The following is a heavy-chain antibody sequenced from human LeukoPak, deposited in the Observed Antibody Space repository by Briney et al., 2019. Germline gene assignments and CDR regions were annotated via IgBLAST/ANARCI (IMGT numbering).Heavy chain of an antibody. D-gene: IGHD1-1*01. CDR1: KFNFNSYS. Sequence: GGSLRLSCAASKFNFNSYSLNWVRQAPGKGLEWVSYIGDSGSTKYYADSVKGRFTISRDNDKNSLYLQMNSLRAEDTAVYYCVRWRGNLYFDYWGQGTLVTVSS. V-gene: IGHV3-48*01. J-gene: IGHJ4*02. CDR3: VRWRGNLYFDY. CDR2: IGDSGSTK.